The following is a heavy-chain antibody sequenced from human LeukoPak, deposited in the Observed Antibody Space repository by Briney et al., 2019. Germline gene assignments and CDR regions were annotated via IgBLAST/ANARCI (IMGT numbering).Heavy chain of an antibody. CDR1: GFTFSSYW. V-gene: IGHV3-7*01. Sequence: GGSLRLSCAASGFTFSSYWMSWVRQAPGKGLEWVANIKQDGSEKYYVDSVKGRLTISRDNAKNSLYLQMNSLRAEDTAVYYCARIPTMVRGVITYYFDYWGQGTLVTVSS. CDR3: ARIPTMVRGVITYYFDY. CDR2: IKQDGSEK. D-gene: IGHD3-10*01. J-gene: IGHJ4*02.